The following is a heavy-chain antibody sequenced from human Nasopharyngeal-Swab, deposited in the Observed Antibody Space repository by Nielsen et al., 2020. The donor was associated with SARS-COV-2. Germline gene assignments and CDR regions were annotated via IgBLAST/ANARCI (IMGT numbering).Heavy chain of an antibody. D-gene: IGHD3-3*01. CDR2: ISYDGSNK. CDR1: GFTFSSYG. Sequence: GALRLSCAASGFTFSSYGMHWVRQAPGKGLEWVAVISYDGSNKYYADSVKGRFTISRDNSKNTLYLQMNSLRSEDTAVYYCANLEGDYWGQGTLVTVSS. J-gene: IGHJ4*02. CDR3: ANLEGDY. V-gene: IGHV3-30*18.